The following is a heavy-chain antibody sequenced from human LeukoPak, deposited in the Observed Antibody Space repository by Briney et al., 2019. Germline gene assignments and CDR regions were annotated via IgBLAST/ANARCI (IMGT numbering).Heavy chain of an antibody. CDR3: ARQSTPHGNFDY. CDR2: LGTAGDT. D-gene: IGHD5-24*01. J-gene: IGHJ4*02. Sequence: GGSLRLSCAASGFILSNCAMHWVRQPAGKGLEWVSALGTAGDTFYPGSVKGRFTISRDNAKKSLFLQMSSLRAEDTAIYYCARQSTPHGNFDYWGQGILVTVSS. V-gene: IGHV3-13*01. CDR1: GFILSNCA.